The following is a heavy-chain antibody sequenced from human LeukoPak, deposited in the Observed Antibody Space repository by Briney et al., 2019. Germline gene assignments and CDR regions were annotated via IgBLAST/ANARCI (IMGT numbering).Heavy chain of an antibody. J-gene: IGHJ4*02. D-gene: IGHD4-23*01. V-gene: IGHV3-74*01. Sequence: PGGSLRLFCAASGFTFSSYAMHWVRQAPGKGLVWVSRINSDGSSTSYADSVKGRFTISRDNAKNTLYLQMNSLRAEDTAVYYCARDQRSDDYGGKGFDYWGQGTLVTVSS. CDR2: INSDGSST. CDR3: ARDQRSDDYGGKGFDY. CDR1: GFTFSSYA.